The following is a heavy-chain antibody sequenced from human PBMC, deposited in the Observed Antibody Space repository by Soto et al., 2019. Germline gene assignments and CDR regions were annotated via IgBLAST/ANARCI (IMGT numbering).Heavy chain of an antibody. J-gene: IGHJ6*02. CDR2: IIPVLGTA. CDR1: GGIFTSYA. V-gene: IGHV1-69*06. Sequence: QVQLVQSGAEVKKHGSSVKVSCKTSGGIFTSYAISWVRQAPGQGLEWVGGIIPVLGTANYARNFQGRVTITADKSTSTSYMELSSLRSEDTAVYYCAREEIVTAAIRVSFYYGMDVWGQGTTVTVSS. CDR3: AREEIVTAAIRVSFYYGMDV. D-gene: IGHD2-2*02.